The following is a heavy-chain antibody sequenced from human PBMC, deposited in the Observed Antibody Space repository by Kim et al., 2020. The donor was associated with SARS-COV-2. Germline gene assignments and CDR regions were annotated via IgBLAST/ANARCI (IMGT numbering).Heavy chain of an antibody. V-gene: IGHV1-18*01. CDR2: ISAYNGNT. CDR1: GYTFTSYG. D-gene: IGHD3-22*01. J-gene: IGHJ4*02. CDR3: ARDRERYYDSSGYYHHFDY. Sequence: ASVKVSCKASGYTFTSYGISWVRQAPGQGLEWMGWISAYNGNTNYAQKLQGRVTMTTDTSTSTAYMELRSLRSDDTAVYYCARDRERYYDSSGYYHHFDYWGQGTLVTVSS.